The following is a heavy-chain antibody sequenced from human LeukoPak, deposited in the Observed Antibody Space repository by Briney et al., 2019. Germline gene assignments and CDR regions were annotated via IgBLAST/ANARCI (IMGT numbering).Heavy chain of an antibody. D-gene: IGHD2-15*01. CDR2: INPNSGGT. V-gene: IGHV1-2*02. J-gene: IGHJ6*02. Sequence: ASVKVSRKASGYTFTGYYMHWVRQAPGQGLEWMGWINPNSGGTNYAQKFQGRVTMTRDTSISTAYMELSRLRSDDTAVYYCARNGDCSGGSCHTYYYYYGMDVWGQGTTVTVSS. CDR3: ARNGDCSGGSCHTYYYYYGMDV. CDR1: GYTFTGYY.